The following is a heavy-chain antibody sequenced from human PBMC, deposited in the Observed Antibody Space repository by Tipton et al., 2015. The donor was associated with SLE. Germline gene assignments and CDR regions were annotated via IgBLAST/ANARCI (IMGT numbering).Heavy chain of an antibody. J-gene: IGHJ4*02. Sequence: TLSLTCTVSGGSISSNIWIWIRQPAGKGLEWIGRVFSSVHINNNPPLKSRIIISVDTSKNPCSLKLTSVTSADTAVYLCARDSGYRSAWYAGFAYWGQGTLVNVSS. V-gene: IGHV4-4*07. CDR3: ARDSGYRSAWYAGFAY. CDR1: GGSISSNI. CDR2: VFSSVHI. D-gene: IGHD6-19*01.